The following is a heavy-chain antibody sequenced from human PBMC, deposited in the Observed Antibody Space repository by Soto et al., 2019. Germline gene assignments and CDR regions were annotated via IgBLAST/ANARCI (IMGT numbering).Heavy chain of an antibody. CDR2: ISYDGSNK. V-gene: IGHV3-30*18. CDR1: GFTFSSYV. D-gene: IGHD3-22*01. J-gene: IGHJ4*02. Sequence: GGSLRLSCAASGFTFSSYVMHWVRQAPGKGLEWVAVISYDGSNKYYADSVKGRFTTSRDNSKNTLYLQMNSLRAEDTAVYYCAKDSNDSSALDYWGQGTLVTVSS. CDR3: AKDSNDSSALDY.